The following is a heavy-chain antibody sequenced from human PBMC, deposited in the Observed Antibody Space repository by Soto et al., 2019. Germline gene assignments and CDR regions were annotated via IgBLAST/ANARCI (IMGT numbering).Heavy chain of an antibody. J-gene: IGHJ4*02. CDR3: ARDGLAGTTGGWCDY. V-gene: IGHV1-3*01. D-gene: IGHD1-1*01. Sequence: QVQLVQSGAEVKKPGASVKVSCKASGYTFIKYAMHWVRQAPGQRLEWMGWINAGNGDRKYSQKFQGRVTISRDISGSTVYMEVSSLRSEDTAVYYCARDGLAGTTGGWCDYWGQGTLVTVSS. CDR1: GYTFIKYA. CDR2: INAGNGDR.